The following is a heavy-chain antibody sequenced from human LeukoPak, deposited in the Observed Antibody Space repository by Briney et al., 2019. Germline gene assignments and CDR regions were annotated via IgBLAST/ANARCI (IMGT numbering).Heavy chain of an antibody. CDR3: ARVQQYDKFDY. V-gene: IGHV3-20*04. Sequence: PGGSLRLSCAASGFTFDDYDLNWVRQAPGKGLEWVSGISWNGPNTAYAESLKGRFTISRDNAKNSLYLQMNSLRAEDTALYYCARVQQYDKFDYWGQGTLVTVSS. J-gene: IGHJ4*02. CDR2: ISWNGPNT. CDR1: GFTFDDYD. D-gene: IGHD3-22*01.